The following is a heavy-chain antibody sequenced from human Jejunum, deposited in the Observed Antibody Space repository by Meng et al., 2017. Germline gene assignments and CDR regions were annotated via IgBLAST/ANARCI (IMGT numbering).Heavy chain of an antibody. V-gene: IGHV4-61*01. CDR1: GVSVNIRTYY. Sequence: QVRVPGSVPGLGRPSGTLLLSCTVSGVSVNIRTYYWSWIRQPPAKGLEWIAYIDNSGSTNYNPSLKSRVIISVDTSKNQFYLQMSSLTAADTAVYYCARAAAGTGFGYFDLWGRGTLVTVSS. J-gene: IGHJ2*01. CDR2: IDNSGST. D-gene: IGHD6-19*01. CDR3: ARAAAGTGFGYFDL.